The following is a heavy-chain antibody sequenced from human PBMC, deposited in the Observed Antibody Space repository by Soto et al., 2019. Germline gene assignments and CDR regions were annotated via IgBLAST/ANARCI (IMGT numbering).Heavy chain of an antibody. D-gene: IGHD3-10*01. V-gene: IGHV1-46*01. CDR2: INPSGGRT. Sequence: QVQLVQSGTEVKKPGASVKVSCKASGYTFTTHYMHWVRQAPGQGLVWMGIINPSGGRTTYALKFQGRVTMTSDTSTNTVYVELTSLRSEDTAIYSCARAGENYGSGTFSPPLRYYFNSWGQGTLVTVSS. CDR3: ARAGENYGSGTFSPPLRYYFNS. J-gene: IGHJ4*02. CDR1: GYTFTTHY.